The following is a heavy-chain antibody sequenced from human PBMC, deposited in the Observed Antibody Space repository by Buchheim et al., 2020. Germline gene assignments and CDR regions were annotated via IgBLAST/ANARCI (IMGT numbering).Heavy chain of an antibody. CDR2: ISSSSSTI. CDR1: AFTFSIYS. Sequence: EVPLVESGGGLVQPGGSLRLSCAASAFTFSIYSMNWVRQTPGTGLAWVSYISSSSSTIYYADSVKGRFTISRDNAKHSLYLHRNSLKDEDTAVYDWANDDSSGDPNWSQGTL. J-gene: IGHJ4*02. D-gene: IGHD3-22*01. V-gene: IGHV3-48*02. CDR3: ANDDSSGDPN.